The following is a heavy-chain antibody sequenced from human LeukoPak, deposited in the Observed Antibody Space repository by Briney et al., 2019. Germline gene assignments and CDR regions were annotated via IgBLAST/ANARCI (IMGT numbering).Heavy chain of an antibody. CDR1: GFTFSSYS. CDR3: AREGPGYGSGSYLGY. V-gene: IGHV3-21*01. CDR2: TTSSSSYI. Sequence: GGSLRLSCVVSGFTFSSYSMNWVRQAPGKGLEWVSSTTSSSSYIYYTDSVKGRFTISRDNAKKSLYLQMNSLRAEDTAMYYCAREGPGYGSGSYLGYWGQGTLVTVSS. J-gene: IGHJ4*02. D-gene: IGHD3-10*01.